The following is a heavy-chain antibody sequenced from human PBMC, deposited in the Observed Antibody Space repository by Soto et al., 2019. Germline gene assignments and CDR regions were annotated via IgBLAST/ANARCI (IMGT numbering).Heavy chain of an antibody. D-gene: IGHD1-26*01. J-gene: IGHJ4*02. CDR3: ERDEHGSNCDLAY. V-gene: IGHV3-30*13. CDR2: IFPNGRDK. Sequence: QVQLVQSGGGVVQPGRSLRLSCAASGFNFNTYFMHWVRQAPGKGLEWVAMIFPNGRDKEYADSVKGRFTISRDNSNNRMYLQMDSLRPEDTAVYYCERDEHGSNCDLAYWGQGAVVTVSS. CDR1: GFNFNTYF.